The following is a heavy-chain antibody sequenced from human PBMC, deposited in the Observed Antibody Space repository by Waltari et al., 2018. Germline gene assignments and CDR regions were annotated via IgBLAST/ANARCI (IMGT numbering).Heavy chain of an antibody. Sequence: EVQLVESGGGLVQPGRSLRLSCAASGFTFDDYAMHWVRQAPGKGLEWVSGISWNSGSIGYADSEKGRFTISRDNAKNSLYLQMNSLRAEDTAVYYGAREEFSGPLNSGSEIGYWGQGTLVTVSS. D-gene: IGHD6-19*01. J-gene: IGHJ4*02. V-gene: IGHV3-9*01. CDR2: ISWNSGSI. CDR1: GFTFDDYA. CDR3: AREEFSGPLNSGSEIGY.